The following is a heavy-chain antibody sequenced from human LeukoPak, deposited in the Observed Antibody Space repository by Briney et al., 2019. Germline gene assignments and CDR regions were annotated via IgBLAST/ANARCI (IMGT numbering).Heavy chain of an antibody. CDR2: ISGSGRTI. Sequence: GSLRLSCAASGFTFSDYYMSWIRQAPGKGLEWVSYISGSGRTIYYADSVKGRFTISRDNAKNSLYLQMNSLRAEDTAVYYCARDIVVVPLVMGWFDPWGQGTLVTVSS. J-gene: IGHJ5*02. CDR1: GFTFSDYY. CDR3: ARDIVVVPLVMGWFDP. D-gene: IGHD2-2*01. V-gene: IGHV3-11*01.